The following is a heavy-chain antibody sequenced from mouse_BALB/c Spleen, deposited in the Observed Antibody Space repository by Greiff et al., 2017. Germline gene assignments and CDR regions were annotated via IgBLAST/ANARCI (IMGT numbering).Heavy chain of an antibody. V-gene: IGHV1-4*02. J-gene: IGHJ4*01. D-gene: IGHD3-2*01. CDR2: INPSSGYT. Sequence: VQLQQSAAELARPGASVKMSCKASGYTFTSYTMHWVKQRPGQGLEWIGYINPSSGYTEYNQKFKDKTTLTADKSSSTAYMQLSSLTSEDSAVYYCARWTARATGYAMDYWGQGTSVTVSS. CDR1: GYTFTSYT. CDR3: ARWTARATGYAMDY.